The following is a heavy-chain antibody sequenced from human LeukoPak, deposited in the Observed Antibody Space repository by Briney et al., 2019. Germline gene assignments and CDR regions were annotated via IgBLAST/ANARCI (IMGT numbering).Heavy chain of an antibody. Sequence: GGSLRLSCAASGFTFSSYEMNWVRQAPGKGLEWVSYISSSGSTIYYADSAKGRFTISRDNAKNSLYLQMNSLRAEDTAVYYCARGQLYYDSSGFDYWGQGTLVTVSS. D-gene: IGHD3-22*01. CDR2: ISSSGSTI. J-gene: IGHJ4*02. CDR3: ARGQLYYDSSGFDY. CDR1: GFTFSSYE. V-gene: IGHV3-48*03.